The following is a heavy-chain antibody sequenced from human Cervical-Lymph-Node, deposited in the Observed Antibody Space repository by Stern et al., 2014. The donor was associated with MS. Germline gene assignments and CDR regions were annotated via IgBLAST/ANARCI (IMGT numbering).Heavy chain of an antibody. V-gene: IGHV3-30*18. CDR3: AKDLGGNAFDY. Sequence: VQLVESGGGVVQPGTSLRLSCAASGFSFSDYGIHWVRQAPGKALEWVAVISYDGTHKYYADSLKGRVTISRDNSKNTLSLQMSSLRSDDTAVYYCAKDLGGNAFDYWGQGTLVTGSS. CDR1: GFSFSDYG. J-gene: IGHJ4*02. D-gene: IGHD4-23*01. CDR2: ISYDGTHK.